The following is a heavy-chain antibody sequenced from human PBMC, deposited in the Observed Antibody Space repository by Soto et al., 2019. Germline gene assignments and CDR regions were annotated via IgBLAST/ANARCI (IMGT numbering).Heavy chain of an antibody. J-gene: IGHJ3*02. CDR2: IYSGGST. CDR3: ARADCSSTSCDDAFDI. V-gene: IGHV3-53*04. Sequence: GGSLRLSCAASGFTVSSNYMSWVRQAPGKGLEWVSVIYSGGSTYYADSVKGRFTISRHNSKNTLYLQMNSLRAEDTAVYYCARADCSSTSCDDAFDIWGQGTMVTVSS. CDR1: GFTVSSNY. D-gene: IGHD2-2*01.